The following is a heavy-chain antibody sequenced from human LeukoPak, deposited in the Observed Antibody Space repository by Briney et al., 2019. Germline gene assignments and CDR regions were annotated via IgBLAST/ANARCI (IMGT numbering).Heavy chain of an antibody. V-gene: IGHV1-24*01. D-gene: IGHD3-10*01. Sequence: GASVKVSCKVSGYTLTELSMHWVRQTPGKGLEWMGGFDPEDGETIYAQKFQGRVTMTEDTSTDTAYMELSSLRSEDTAVYFCARDQLRYYGSNNYYSDMDFWGQGTTVTVSS. J-gene: IGHJ6*02. CDR1: GYTLTELS. CDR2: FDPEDGET. CDR3: ARDQLRYYGSNNYYSDMDF.